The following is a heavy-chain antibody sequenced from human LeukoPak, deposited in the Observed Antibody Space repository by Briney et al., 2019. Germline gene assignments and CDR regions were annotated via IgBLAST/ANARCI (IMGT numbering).Heavy chain of an antibody. CDR1: GYTFTGYY. V-gene: IGHV1-2*02. D-gene: IGHD3-22*01. CDR2: INPNSGDT. J-gene: IGHJ5*02. CDR3: ARDGRHRYYYDSSGFYGSWFDP. Sequence: ASVKVSCKASGYTFTGYYMHWVRQAPGQGLEWMGWINPNSGDTNYAQKFQGRVTMTRDMSINTAYMEVSRLRSDDTAVYYCARDGRHRYYYDSSGFYGSWFDPWGQGTLVTVSS.